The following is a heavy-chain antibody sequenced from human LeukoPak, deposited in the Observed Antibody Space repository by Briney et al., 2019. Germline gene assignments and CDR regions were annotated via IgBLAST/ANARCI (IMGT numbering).Heavy chain of an antibody. CDR2: IYPGDSDT. J-gene: IGHJ6*03. D-gene: IGHD3-10*01. CDR1: GYSFTSYW. V-gene: IGHV5-51*01. Sequence: GESLKISCKGSGYSFTSYWIGWVRQMPGKGLEWMGIIYPGDSDTRYSPSFQGQVTISADKSISTAYLQWSSLKASDTAMYYCARHAYYYGSGSYYPYYMDVWGKGTTVTISS. CDR3: ARHAYYYGSGSYYPYYMDV.